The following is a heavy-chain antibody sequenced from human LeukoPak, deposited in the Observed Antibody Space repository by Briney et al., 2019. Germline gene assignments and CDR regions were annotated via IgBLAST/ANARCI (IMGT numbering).Heavy chain of an antibody. CDR2: ISGSGSNI. Sequence: GSLRLSCAASGFTFSSYEMNWVRQAPGKGLEWVSYISGSGSNIYYADYVKGRFTISRDNAKNSLYLQMNSLRAEDTAVYYCARASDYYYGSGSYYWGQGTLVTVSS. V-gene: IGHV3-48*03. CDR1: GFTFSSYE. D-gene: IGHD3-10*01. J-gene: IGHJ4*02. CDR3: ARASDYYYGSGSYY.